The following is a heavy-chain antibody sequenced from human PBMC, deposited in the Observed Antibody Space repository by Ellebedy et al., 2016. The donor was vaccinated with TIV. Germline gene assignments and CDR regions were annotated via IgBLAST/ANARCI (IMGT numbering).Heavy chain of an antibody. D-gene: IGHD6-13*01. CDR1: GFTFSTYW. J-gene: IGHJ4*02. CDR2: IKQDGSEK. V-gene: IGHV3-7*03. Sequence: GESLKISCAASGFTFSTYWMSWVRQAPGKGLEWVAKIKQDGSEKHYVDPVKGRFTIFRDNAKNSLYLQMNSLRAEDTAVYYCVRVKPAAAVFDYWGQGTVLTVSS. CDR3: VRVKPAAAVFDY.